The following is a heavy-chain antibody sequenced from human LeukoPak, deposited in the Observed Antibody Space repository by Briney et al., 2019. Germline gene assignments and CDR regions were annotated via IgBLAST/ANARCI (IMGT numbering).Heavy chain of an antibody. J-gene: IGHJ5*02. Sequence: SQTLSLTCTVSGGSISSGDYYWSWIRQPPGKGLEWIGYIYYSGSTYYNPSLKSRVTISVDTSKNQFSLKLSSVTAADTAVYFCARDGRSSYCCGGSCPHWFDPWGQGTLVTVSS. D-gene: IGHD2-15*01. CDR3: ARDGRSSYCCGGSCPHWFDP. V-gene: IGHV4-30-4*01. CDR2: IYYSGST. CDR1: GGSISSGDYY.